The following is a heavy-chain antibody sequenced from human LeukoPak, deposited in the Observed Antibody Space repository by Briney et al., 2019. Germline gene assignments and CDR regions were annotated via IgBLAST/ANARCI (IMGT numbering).Heavy chain of an antibody. V-gene: IGHV3-23*01. CDR3: AKLSGSSWYYYYYYMDV. CDR2: ISGSGGST. Sequence: GGSLRLSCAASGFTFSSYAMSWVRQAPGKGLEWVSAISGSGGSTYYADSVKGRFTISRENSKNTLYLQMNSLRAEDTAVYYCAKLSGSSWYYYYYYMDVWGKGTTVTVSS. J-gene: IGHJ6*03. CDR1: GFTFSSYA. D-gene: IGHD6-13*01.